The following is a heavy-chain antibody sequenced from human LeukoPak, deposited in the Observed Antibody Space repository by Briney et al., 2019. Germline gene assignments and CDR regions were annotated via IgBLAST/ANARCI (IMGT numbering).Heavy chain of an antibody. Sequence: SETLSLTCTVSGGSISSGGYYWSWIRQHPGKGLEWIGYIYYSGSTYYNPSLKSRVTISVDTSKNQFSLKLSSVTAADTAVYYCARGCDDSSGYYQYYFDYWGQGTLVTVSS. CDR2: IYYSGST. CDR3: ARGCDDSSGYYQYYFDY. D-gene: IGHD3-22*01. V-gene: IGHV4-31*03. CDR1: GGSISSGGYY. J-gene: IGHJ4*02.